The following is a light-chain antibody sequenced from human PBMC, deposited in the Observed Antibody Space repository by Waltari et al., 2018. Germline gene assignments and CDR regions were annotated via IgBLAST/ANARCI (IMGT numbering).Light chain of an antibody. CDR3: QQYNNWPRS. CDR2: GIS. CDR1: QSVSSN. V-gene: IGKV3-15*01. J-gene: IGKJ5*01. Sequence: EIVMTQSPATLSVSPGERATLSCRASQSVSSNLAWYQQKRGQAPGLLIYGISTRATGIPARFSGSGSGTEFTLTISSLQSEDFALYYCQQYNNWPRSFGQGTRLEIK.